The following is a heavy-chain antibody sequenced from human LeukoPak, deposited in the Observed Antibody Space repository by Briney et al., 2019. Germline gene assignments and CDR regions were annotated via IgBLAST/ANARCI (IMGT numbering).Heavy chain of an antibody. CDR2: IFYSGST. Sequence: PSETLSLTCSVSGVSISSYYWSWIRQPPGKGLEWIGYIFYSGSTNYNPSLKSRVTISADTSKNQFSLKLSSVTAADTAVYYCARVSKGGYDFDYWGRGTLVTVSS. J-gene: IGHJ4*02. CDR1: GVSISSYY. D-gene: IGHD5-12*01. CDR3: ARVSKGGYDFDY. V-gene: IGHV4-59*01.